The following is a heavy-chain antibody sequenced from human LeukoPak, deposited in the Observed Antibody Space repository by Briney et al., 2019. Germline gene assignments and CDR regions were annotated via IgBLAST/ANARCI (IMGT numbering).Heavy chain of an antibody. CDR2: INPSGGST. V-gene: IGHV1-46*01. CDR1: GYTFTSYY. D-gene: IGHD5-18*01. CDR3: ARDQPGYSYGRHYYYMDA. Sequence: GASVKVSCKASGYTFTSYYMHWVRQAPGQGLEWMGIINPSGGSTSYAQKFQGRVTMTRDMSTSTVYMELSSLRSEDTAVYYCARDQPGYSYGRHYYYMDAWGKGTTVTVSS. J-gene: IGHJ6*03.